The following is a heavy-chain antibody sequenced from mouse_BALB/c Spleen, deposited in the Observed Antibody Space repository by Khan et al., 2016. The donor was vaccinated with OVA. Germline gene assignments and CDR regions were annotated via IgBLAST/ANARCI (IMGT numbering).Heavy chain of an antibody. CDR1: GYSATSDYA. CDR3: ARGRAY. J-gene: IGHJ3*01. D-gene: IGHD3-3*01. CDR2: INYSGST. V-gene: IGHV3-2*02. Sequence: EVQLQESGPGLVKPSQSLSLTCTVTGYSATSDYAWNWIRQFPGNKLEWMGYINYSGSTSYTPSLKSRIYITRDTSKNQFFLQLSSVTTEDTATYYCARGRAYWGQGTLVTVSA.